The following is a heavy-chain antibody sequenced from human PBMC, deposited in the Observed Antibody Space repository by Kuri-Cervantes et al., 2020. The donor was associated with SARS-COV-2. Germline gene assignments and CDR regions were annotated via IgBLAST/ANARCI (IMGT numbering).Heavy chain of an antibody. Sequence: GGSLRLSCKGSGCSFTSYWIGWVRQMPGKGLEWMGIIYPGDSDTRYSPSFQGQVTISADKSISTAYLQWSSLRASDTAMYYCARHSSGWYGIDYWGQGTLVTVSS. CDR3: ARHSSGWYGIDY. J-gene: IGHJ4*02. CDR1: GCSFTSYW. V-gene: IGHV5-51*01. CDR2: IYPGDSDT. D-gene: IGHD6-19*01.